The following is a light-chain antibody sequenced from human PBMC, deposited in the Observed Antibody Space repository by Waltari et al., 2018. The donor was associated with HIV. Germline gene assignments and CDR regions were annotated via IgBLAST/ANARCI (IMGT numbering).Light chain of an antibody. CDR2: STN. CDR1: TGAVTSAYY. J-gene: IGLJ3*02. V-gene: IGLV7-43*01. Sequence: QTVVTQEPSLTVSPGGPVTLTCASSTGAVTSAYYPNWFRLKPGQAPRALIYSTNYKHSWTPVRFSGSLLGGKAALTLSGVQPEDEAEYYCQLYYDGAWVFGGGTKLTVL. CDR3: QLYYDGAWV.